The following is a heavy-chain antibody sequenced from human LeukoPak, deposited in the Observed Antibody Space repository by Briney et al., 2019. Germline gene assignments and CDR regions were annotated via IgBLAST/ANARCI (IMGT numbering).Heavy chain of an antibody. D-gene: IGHD3-9*01. CDR2: IRSKANSYAT. J-gene: IGHJ3*02. V-gene: IGHV3-73*01. CDR3: TILRYFDWLLYPNAFDI. Sequence: GGSLRLSCAAPGFTFSGSAMHWVRQASGKGLEWVGRIRSKANSYATAYAASVKGRFTISRDDSKNTAYLQMNSLKTEDTAVYYCTILRYFDWLLYPNAFDIWGQGTMVTVSS. CDR1: GFTFSGSA.